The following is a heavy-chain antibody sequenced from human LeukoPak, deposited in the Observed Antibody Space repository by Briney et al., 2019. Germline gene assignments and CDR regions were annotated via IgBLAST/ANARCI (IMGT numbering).Heavy chain of an antibody. D-gene: IGHD6-13*01. CDR2: IWYDGSNK. Sequence: PGRSLRLSCAASGFTFSSYGMHWVRQAPGKGLEWVAVIWYDGSNKYYADSVKGRFTISRDNSKNTLYLQMNSLRAEDTAVYYCARDLRHSSSWYWPNFDYWGQGTLVTVSS. CDR1: GFTFSSYG. V-gene: IGHV3-33*01. CDR3: ARDLRHSSSWYWPNFDY. J-gene: IGHJ4*02.